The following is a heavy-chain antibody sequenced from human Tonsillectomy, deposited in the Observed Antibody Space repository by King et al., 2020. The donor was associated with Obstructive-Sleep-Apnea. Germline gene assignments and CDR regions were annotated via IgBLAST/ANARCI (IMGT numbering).Heavy chain of an antibody. CDR1: GFTFSSYG. Sequence: VQLVESGGGVVQPGRSLRLSCAASGFTFSSYGIHWVRQAPGKGLEWWAVIWYDGSNKYYADSVKGRFTISRDNSKNTLYLQMNSLRAEDTALYYCANARDYGDYVWFDYWGQGTLVTVSS. CDR2: IWYDGSNK. V-gene: IGHV3-33*06. D-gene: IGHD4-17*01. CDR3: ANARDYGDYVWFDY. J-gene: IGHJ4*02.